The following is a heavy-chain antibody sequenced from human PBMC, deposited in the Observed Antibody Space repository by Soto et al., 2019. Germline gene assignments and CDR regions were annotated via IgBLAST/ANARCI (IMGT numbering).Heavy chain of an antibody. CDR1: GYTFTGYY. CDR2: INPNSGGT. CDR3: ASDPQASIAAQLDDY. J-gene: IGHJ4*02. Sequence: ASVKVSCKASGYTFTGYYMHWVRQAPGQGLEWMGWINPNSGGTNYAQKFQGRVTMTRDTSISTAYMELSRLRSDDTAVYYCASDPQASIAAQLDDYWGQGTLVTVSS. D-gene: IGHD6-13*01. V-gene: IGHV1-2*02.